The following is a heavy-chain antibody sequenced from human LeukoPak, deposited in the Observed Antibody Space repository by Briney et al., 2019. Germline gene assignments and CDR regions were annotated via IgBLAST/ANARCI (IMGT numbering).Heavy chain of an antibody. CDR3: ARGGRGDYVDY. Sequence: GGSLRLSCAASGFTFSSYDMHWVRQATGKGLEWVSAIGTAGDTYYPGSVKGRFTISRENAKNSLYLQMNSLRAGDTAVYYCARGGRGDYVDYWGQGTLVTVSS. CDR1: GFTFSSYD. CDR2: IGTAGDT. V-gene: IGHV3-13*01. J-gene: IGHJ4*02.